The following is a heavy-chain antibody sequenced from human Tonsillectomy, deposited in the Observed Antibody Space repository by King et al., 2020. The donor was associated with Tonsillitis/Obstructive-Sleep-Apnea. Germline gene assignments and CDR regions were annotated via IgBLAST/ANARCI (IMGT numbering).Heavy chain of an antibody. CDR2: ISYDGSHK. J-gene: IGHJ3*02. Sequence: VQLVESGGGVVQPGRSLRLSCAASGFTFSRYGMHWVRQAPGKGLEWVAVISYDGSHKYYGDSVKGRFTISRDNSKNTLYLQMNSLRAEDTAVYYCAKAVWGYCSSTSCYPASDIWGQGTKVTVSS. V-gene: IGHV3-30*18. CDR1: GFTFSRYG. D-gene: IGHD2-2*01. CDR3: AKAVWGYCSSTSCYPASDI.